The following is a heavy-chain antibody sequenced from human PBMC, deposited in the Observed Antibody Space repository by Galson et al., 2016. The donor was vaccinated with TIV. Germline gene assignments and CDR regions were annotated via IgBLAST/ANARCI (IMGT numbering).Heavy chain of an antibody. V-gene: IGHV1-69*01. CDR2: ISPLFPTT. CDR3: AVDRNTAFDTYPFYYGMAD. Sequence: SCKASGGTFSSNVLNWVRLAPGQGLEWMGVISPLFPTTNYAQRFQGRVTITADESTSTAYMELSGLRSGDTAVYYCAVDRNTAFDTYPFYYGMADWGQGTTVIVSS. D-gene: IGHD5-18*01. J-gene: IGHJ6*02. CDR1: GGTFSSNV.